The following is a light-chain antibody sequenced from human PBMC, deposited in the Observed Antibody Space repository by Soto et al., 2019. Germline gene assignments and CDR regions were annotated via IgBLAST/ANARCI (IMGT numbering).Light chain of an antibody. Sequence: QSVLTQPPSASGTPGQRITISCSGSSSNIGDNPVNWYQQLPGAAPKLLIYINDQRPSGVPDRFSGSKSGTSASLAIRGLQPEDEADYYCAAWDDSLNALFGTGTKGTVL. V-gene: IGLV1-44*01. CDR1: SSNIGDNP. CDR2: IND. J-gene: IGLJ1*01. CDR3: AAWDDSLNAL.